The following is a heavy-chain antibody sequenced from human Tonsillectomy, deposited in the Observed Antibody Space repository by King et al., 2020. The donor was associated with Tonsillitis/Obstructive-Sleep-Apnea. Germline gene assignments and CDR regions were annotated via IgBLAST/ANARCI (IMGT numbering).Heavy chain of an antibody. CDR3: ARHSHYDSSGYFDSHDAFDI. CDR1: GYSFTSYW. D-gene: IGHD3-22*01. Sequence: VQLVESGAEVKKPGESLRISCKGSGYSFTSYWFSWVRQMPGKGLEWMGRIDPSDSYTNYSPSFQGHVTISADKSISTAYLQWSSLKASDTAMYYCARHSHYDSSGYFDSHDAFDIWGQGTMVTVSS. CDR2: IDPSDSYT. V-gene: IGHV5-10-1*03. J-gene: IGHJ3*02.